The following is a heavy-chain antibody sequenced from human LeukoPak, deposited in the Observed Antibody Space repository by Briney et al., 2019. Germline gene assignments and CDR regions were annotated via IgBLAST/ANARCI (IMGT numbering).Heavy chain of an antibody. CDR1: GFTFSSYA. V-gene: IGHV3-23*01. CDR2: IRGSGGST. CDR3: AKDNVCRIVVVPAACDY. Sequence: GGPLRLSCAASGFTFSSYAMSWVRQAPGKGLEWVSAIRGSGGSTYYADSVKGRFTISRDNSKNTLYLQMNSLRAEDTAVYYCAKDNVCRIVVVPAACDYLGQRTLVTVSS. D-gene: IGHD2-2*01. J-gene: IGHJ4*02.